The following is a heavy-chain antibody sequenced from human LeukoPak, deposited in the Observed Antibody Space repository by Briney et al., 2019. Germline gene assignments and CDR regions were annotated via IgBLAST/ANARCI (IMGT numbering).Heavy chain of an antibody. Sequence: PGGSLRLSCTASGFTFGDYAMSWFRQAPGKGLEWVGFIRSKAYGGTTEYAASVKGRSTISRDDSKSIAYLQMNSLKTEDTAVYYCTRDLYPDAFDIWGQGTMVTVSS. J-gene: IGHJ3*02. CDR2: IRSKAYGGTT. CDR1: GFTFGDYA. D-gene: IGHD2-15*01. CDR3: TRDLYPDAFDI. V-gene: IGHV3-49*03.